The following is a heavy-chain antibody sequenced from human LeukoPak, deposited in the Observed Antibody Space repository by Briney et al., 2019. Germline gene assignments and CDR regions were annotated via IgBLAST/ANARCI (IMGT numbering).Heavy chain of an antibody. D-gene: IGHD6-13*01. CDR2: ISGFGGST. CDR1: GFTFNNYA. J-gene: IGHJ4*02. CDR3: ARRSGSSWSSFDY. V-gene: IGHV3-23*01. Sequence: PGGSLRLSCAASGFTFNNYAMNWVRQALGKGLEWVSGISGFGGSTYYAPSVKGRLTISRDNFGNMLYLHLDSLRVEDTAIYYCARRSGSSWSSFDYWGQGALVTVSS.